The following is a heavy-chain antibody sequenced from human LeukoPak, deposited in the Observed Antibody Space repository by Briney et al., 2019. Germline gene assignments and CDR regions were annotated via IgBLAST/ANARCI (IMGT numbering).Heavy chain of an antibody. V-gene: IGHV4-59*01. J-gene: IGHJ3*02. CDR3: ARGGTGLGVWFGRSTPFKRGDAFDI. D-gene: IGHD3-10*01. CDR1: GGSISSYY. CDR2: IYYSGST. Sequence: SETLSLTCTVSGGSISSYYWSWIRQPPGKGLEWIGYIYYSGSTNYNPSLKSRVTISVDTSKNQFSLKLSSVTAADTAVYYCARGGTGLGVWFGRSTPFKRGDAFDIWGQGTMVTVSS.